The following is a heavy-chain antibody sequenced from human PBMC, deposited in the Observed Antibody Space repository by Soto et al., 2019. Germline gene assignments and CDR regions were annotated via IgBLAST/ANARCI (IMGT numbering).Heavy chain of an antibody. CDR3: ARQGIAVAGWYYYGMDV. Sequence: PWETLSLTCTVSSGSISSSSYYWGWIRQPPGKGLEWIGSIYYSGSTYYNPSLKSRVTISVDTSKNQFSLKLSSVTAADTAVYYCARQGIAVAGWYYYGMDVWGQGTTVTVSS. J-gene: IGHJ6*02. CDR1: SGSISSSSYY. CDR2: IYYSGST. D-gene: IGHD6-19*01. V-gene: IGHV4-39*01.